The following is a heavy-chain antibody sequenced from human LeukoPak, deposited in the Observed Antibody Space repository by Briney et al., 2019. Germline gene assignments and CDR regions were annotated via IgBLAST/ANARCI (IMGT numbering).Heavy chain of an antibody. CDR2: ISGDGATT. CDR3: AKDLSMVFDAFNI. V-gene: IGHV3-43*02. Sequence: PGGSLRLCCAASGFTFDEYAMHWVRQAPGKGLEWVSLISGDGATTYYAPSVKGRVTVSRDNNKNSLFLQMNNLRTEDSALYYCAKDLSMVFDAFNIWGQGTLVTVSS. J-gene: IGHJ3*02. D-gene: IGHD4/OR15-4a*01. CDR1: GFTFDEYA.